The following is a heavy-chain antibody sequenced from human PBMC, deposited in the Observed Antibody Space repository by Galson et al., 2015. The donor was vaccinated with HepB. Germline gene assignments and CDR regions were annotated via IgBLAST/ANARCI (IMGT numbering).Heavy chain of an antibody. CDR1: GFSFSTYG. D-gene: IGHD3/OR15-3a*01. J-gene: IGHJ6*02. V-gene: IGHV3-33*01. CDR2: IWYDGNNK. CDR3: TSDIDDSQPFYNVWTGTYHYYGMDV. Sequence: SLRLSCAASGFSFSTYGMHWVRQAPGKGLEWVAVIWYDGNNKDYVDSVKGRFTVSRDNSKNTLYLQMTSLRTEDTAIYYCTSDIDDSQPFYNVWTGTYHYYGMDVWGQGTTVTVSS.